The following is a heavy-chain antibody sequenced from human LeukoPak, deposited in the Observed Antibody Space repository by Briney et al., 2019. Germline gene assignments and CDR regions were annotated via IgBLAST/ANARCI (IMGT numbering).Heavy chain of an antibody. J-gene: IGHJ5*02. CDR3: ARAPPRRGWFDP. Sequence: GGSLRLSCAASGFTVSSNYMSWVRQAPGKGLEWVSVIYSGGNTYYADSVKGRFTISRDNSKNTLYLQMNSLRAEDTAVYYCARAPPRRGWFDPWGQGTLVTVSS. CDR2: IYSGGNT. D-gene: IGHD3-10*01. CDR1: GFTVSSNY. V-gene: IGHV3-66*01.